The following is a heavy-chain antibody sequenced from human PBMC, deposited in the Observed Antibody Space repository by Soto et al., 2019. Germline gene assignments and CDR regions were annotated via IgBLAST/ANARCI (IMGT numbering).Heavy chain of an antibody. CDR2: IYYSGST. V-gene: IGHV4-59*08. D-gene: IGHD6-13*01. CDR1: GGSISSYY. CDR3: ARHRAGLTRKPSYIDY. J-gene: IGHJ4*02. Sequence: SETLSLTCTVSGGSISSYYWSWIRQPPGKGLEWIGYIYYSGSTNYNPSLKSRVTISVDTSKNQFSLKLSSVTAADTAVYYCARHRAGLTRKPSYIDYWGQGTLVTVSS.